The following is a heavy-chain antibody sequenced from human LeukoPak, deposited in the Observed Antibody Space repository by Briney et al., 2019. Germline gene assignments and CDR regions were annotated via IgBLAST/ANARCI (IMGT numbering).Heavy chain of an antibody. Sequence: SVKVSCKASGGTFSSYAISWVRQAPGQGLEWMGRIIPILGIANYAQKFQGRVTITADKSTSTAYMELSSLRSEDTAVYYCARPQSSGWFSGGLDVWGQGTTVTVSS. D-gene: IGHD6-19*01. J-gene: IGHJ6*02. CDR3: ARPQSSGWFSGGLDV. CDR2: IIPILGIA. V-gene: IGHV1-69*04. CDR1: GGTFSSYA.